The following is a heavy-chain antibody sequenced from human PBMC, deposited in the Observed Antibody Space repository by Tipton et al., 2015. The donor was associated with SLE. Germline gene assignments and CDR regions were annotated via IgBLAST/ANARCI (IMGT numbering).Heavy chain of an antibody. CDR1: GGSISSYY. CDR2: IYYSGST. CDR3: ARDVRYGGNFYYYMDV. D-gene: IGHD4-23*01. V-gene: IGHV4-59*01. Sequence: TLSLTCTVSGGSISSYYWSWIRQPPGKGLEWIGYIYYSGSTSYNPSLKSRVTISVDTSKNQFSLKLSSVTAADTAVYYCARDVRYGGNFYYYMDVWGKGTTVTVSS. J-gene: IGHJ6*03.